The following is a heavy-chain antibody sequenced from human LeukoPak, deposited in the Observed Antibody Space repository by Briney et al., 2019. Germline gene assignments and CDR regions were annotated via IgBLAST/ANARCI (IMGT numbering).Heavy chain of an antibody. V-gene: IGHV3-11*01. Sequence: GGSLRLSCAASGFTFSDYYMSWIRQAPGKGLEWVSYISSSGSTIYYADSVKGRFTISRDNAKNSLYLQMNSLRAEDTAVYYCASGRELLKEYYFDYWGQGTLVTVSS. CDR1: GFTFSDYY. CDR2: ISSSGSTI. CDR3: ASGRELLKEYYFDY. J-gene: IGHJ4*02. D-gene: IGHD1-26*01.